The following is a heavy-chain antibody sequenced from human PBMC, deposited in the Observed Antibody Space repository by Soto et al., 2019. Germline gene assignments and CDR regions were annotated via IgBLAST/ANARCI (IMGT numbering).Heavy chain of an antibody. Sequence: QVQLQESGPGLVKPSQTLSLTCTVSGDSISSGGYYWSWIRQHPGKGLEWIGYIYYRGSTYYNPSLKSRVIISVATSKNQFSLKLSSVPAADTAVYYCARGSTVAAILFDYWGQGTLVTVSS. V-gene: IGHV4-31*03. J-gene: IGHJ4*02. CDR3: ARGSTVAAILFDY. D-gene: IGHD2-15*01. CDR1: GDSISSGGYY. CDR2: IYYRGST.